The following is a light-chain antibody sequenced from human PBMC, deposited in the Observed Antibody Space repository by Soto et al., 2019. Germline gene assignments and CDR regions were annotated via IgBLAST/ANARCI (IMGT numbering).Light chain of an antibody. CDR3: QQYTHYPWT. J-gene: IGKJ1*01. CDR1: QSIGNW. CDR2: KAT. Sequence: TLSASVGKRVTITCRASQSIGNWLAWYQQKPGKAPKILIYKATSLESGVPSRFSGSGSGTECTITISSLQPDDCATYDGQQYTHYPWTFGQGTKVDIK. V-gene: IGKV1-5*03.